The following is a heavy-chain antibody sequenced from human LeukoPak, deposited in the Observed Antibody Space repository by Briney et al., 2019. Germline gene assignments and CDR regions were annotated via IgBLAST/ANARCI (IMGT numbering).Heavy chain of an antibody. D-gene: IGHD3-16*02. CDR2: IYHSGST. J-gene: IGHJ5*02. CDR1: GYSISSGYY. CDR3: ARGPMIAFGGVIVGDWFDP. V-gene: IGHV4-38-2*01. Sequence: SETLSLTCAVSGYSISSGYYWGWIRQPPGKGLEWIGCIYHSGSTYYNPSLKSPVTISVDTSKNQFSLKLSSVTAADTAVYYCARGPMIAFGGVIVGDWFDPWGQGTLVTVSS.